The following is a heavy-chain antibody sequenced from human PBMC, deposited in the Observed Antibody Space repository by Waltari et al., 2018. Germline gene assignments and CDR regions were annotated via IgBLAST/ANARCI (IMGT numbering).Heavy chain of an antibody. Sequence: EVQLVESGGGLVQPGRSLRLSCAASGFTFDDYAMHWVRQAPGKGLEWVSGISWNSGSIGYADSVKGRFTISRDNAKNSLYLQMNSLRAEDTALYYCAKDHVYGSGSYGAFDIWGQGTMVTVSS. V-gene: IGHV3-9*01. CDR2: ISWNSGSI. J-gene: IGHJ3*02. D-gene: IGHD3-10*01. CDR3: AKDHVYGSGSYGAFDI. CDR1: GFTFDDYA.